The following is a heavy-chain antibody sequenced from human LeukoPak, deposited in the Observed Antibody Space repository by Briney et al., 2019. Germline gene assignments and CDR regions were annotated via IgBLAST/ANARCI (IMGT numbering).Heavy chain of an antibody. D-gene: IGHD6-13*01. CDR1: GGSFSGYY. CDR3: ARVGLRENWEPGIAAAVHYYGMDV. V-gene: IGHV4-34*01. Sequence: PSETLSLTCAVYGGSFSGYYWSWIRQPPGKGLEWIGEINHSGSTNYNPSLKSRVIISVDTSKNQFSLKLSSVTAADTAVYYCARVGLRENWEPGIAAAVHYYGMDVWGQGTTVTVSS. J-gene: IGHJ6*02. CDR2: INHSGST.